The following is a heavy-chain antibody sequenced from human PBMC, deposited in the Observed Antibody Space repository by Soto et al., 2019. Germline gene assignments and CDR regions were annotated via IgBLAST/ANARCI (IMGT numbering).Heavy chain of an antibody. CDR3: ATRVGGTFYGMDV. CDR2: IYKSGTT. J-gene: IGHJ6*02. D-gene: IGHD6-19*01. CDR1: GGSISTYY. V-gene: IGHV4-59*01. Sequence: QVQLQESGPGLVKPSETLSLTCTVSGGSISTYYWSWIRQPPGKGLEWIGYIYKSGTTNYSPSLKSRVTMSVDTSKNQFSLRLSSVTAADTAVYFCATRVGGTFYGMDVWGQGPTVTVSS.